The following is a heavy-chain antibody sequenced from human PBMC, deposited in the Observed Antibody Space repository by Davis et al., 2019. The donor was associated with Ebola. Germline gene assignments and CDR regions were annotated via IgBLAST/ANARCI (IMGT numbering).Heavy chain of an antibody. V-gene: IGHV3-49*04. CDR2: IRSKAYGGTT. CDR3: TRSGGSGWYSAFDY. J-gene: IGHJ4*02. CDR1: GFTFSSYS. Sequence: GGSLRLSCAASGFTFSSYSMNWVRQAPGKGLEWAGFIRSKAYGGTTEYAASVKGRFTISRDDSKSIAYLQMNSLKTEDTAVYYCTRSGGSGWYSAFDYWGQGTLVTVSS. D-gene: IGHD6-19*01.